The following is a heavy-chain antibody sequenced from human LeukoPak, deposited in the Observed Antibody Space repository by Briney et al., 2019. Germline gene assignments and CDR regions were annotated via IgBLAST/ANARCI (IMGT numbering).Heavy chain of an antibody. Sequence: GGSLRLSCAASGSTFSSYSMNWVRQAPGKGLEWVSSISSSSSYIYYADSVKGRFTISRDNAKNSLYLQMNSLRAEDTAVYYCASTTVTTQKQDYWGQGTLVTVSS. J-gene: IGHJ4*02. CDR2: ISSSSSYI. CDR1: GSTFSSYS. D-gene: IGHD4-17*01. CDR3: ASTTVTTQKQDY. V-gene: IGHV3-21*01.